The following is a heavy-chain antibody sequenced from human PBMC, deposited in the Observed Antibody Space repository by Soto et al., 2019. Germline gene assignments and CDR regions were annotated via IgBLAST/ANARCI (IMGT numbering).Heavy chain of an antibody. CDR2: IIPIFGTA. J-gene: IGHJ2*01. V-gene: IGHV1-69*01. CDR3: ARDLAISTVTTPYWYFDL. CDR1: GGTFSSYA. Sequence: QVQLVQSGAEVKKPGSSVKVSCKASGGTFSSYAISWVRQAPGQGLEWMGGIIPIFGTANYAQKFQGRVTITADESTSTAYMELSSLRSEDTAVYYCARDLAISTVTTPYWYFDLWGRGTLVTVSS. D-gene: IGHD4-17*01.